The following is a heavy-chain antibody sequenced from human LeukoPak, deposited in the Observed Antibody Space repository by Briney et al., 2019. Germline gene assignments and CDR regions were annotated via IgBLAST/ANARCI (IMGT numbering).Heavy chain of an antibody. CDR3: ERPIPHEAAAREDAFDI. D-gene: IGHD6-13*01. Sequence: ASVKVSCKASGGTFTSYAISWVRQAPGQGLEWMGRIIPIIGLANYAQKFQGRVTITADKSTSTAYMELSSLRAEDAAVYYCERPIPHEAAAREDAFDIWGQGTMVTVSS. CDR1: GGTFTSYA. CDR2: IIPIIGLA. J-gene: IGHJ3*02. V-gene: IGHV1-69*04.